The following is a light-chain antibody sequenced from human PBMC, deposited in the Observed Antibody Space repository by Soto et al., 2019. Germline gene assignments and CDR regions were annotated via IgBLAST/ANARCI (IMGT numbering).Light chain of an antibody. V-gene: IGKV3-15*01. Sequence: EIVLTQSPGTLSSSPGERATLSCRASQIVTSNLAWYQQKPGQAPRLLIYGASTRATGIPARFSGSGSGTEFTLTISSLQSEDFAVYYCQQYNNWPRTFGQGTKVDIK. CDR2: GAS. CDR3: QQYNNWPRT. CDR1: QIVTSN. J-gene: IGKJ1*01.